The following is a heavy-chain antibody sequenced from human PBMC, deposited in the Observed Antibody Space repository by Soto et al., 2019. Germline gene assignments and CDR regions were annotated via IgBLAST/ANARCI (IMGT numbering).Heavy chain of an antibody. Sequence: QVQLQESGPGLVKPSETLSLTCTVSGGSISSYYWSWIRQPPGKGLGWIGYIYYSGSTNYNPSLKSRVTISADTSKNQFSLKLSSVTAADTAVYYCAREGTTVDSYYYYGMDVWGQGTTVTVSS. CDR1: GGSISSYY. D-gene: IGHD1-1*01. J-gene: IGHJ6*02. V-gene: IGHV4-59*01. CDR2: IYYSGST. CDR3: AREGTTVDSYYYYGMDV.